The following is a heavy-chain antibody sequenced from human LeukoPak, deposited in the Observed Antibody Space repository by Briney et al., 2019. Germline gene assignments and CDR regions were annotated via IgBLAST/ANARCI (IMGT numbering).Heavy chain of an antibody. CDR2: IKQDGSEK. CDR3: ARMAHDYGDPFDP. J-gene: IGHJ5*02. D-gene: IGHD4-17*01. V-gene: IGHV3-7*03. Sequence: PGGSLRLSCAASGFTFSNYWMSWVRQAPGKGLEWVANIKQDGSEKYYVDSVKGRFTISRDNAKNSLYLQMNSLRAEDTAVYYCARMAHDYGDPFDPWGQGTLVTVSS. CDR1: GFTFSNYW.